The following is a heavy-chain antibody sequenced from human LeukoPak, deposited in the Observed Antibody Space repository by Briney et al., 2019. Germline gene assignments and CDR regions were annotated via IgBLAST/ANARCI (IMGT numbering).Heavy chain of an antibody. CDR2: INEDGSEK. D-gene: IGHD3-9*01. CDR1: GFTFRTYW. CDR3: ARECFHDSDIYWRDAFDI. Sequence: GGSLRLPCVASGFTFRTYWMSWVRQAPGKGLEWVANINEDGSEKYYVDSVEGRFSISRDNAKNLLYLQMDSLRVEDTAVYFCARECFHDSDIYWRDAFDIWAKGQWSPSLQ. V-gene: IGHV3-7*01. J-gene: IGHJ3*02.